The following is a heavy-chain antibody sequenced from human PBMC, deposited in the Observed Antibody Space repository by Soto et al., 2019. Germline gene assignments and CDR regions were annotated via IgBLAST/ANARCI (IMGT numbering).Heavy chain of an antibody. V-gene: IGHV4-34*01. CDR1: GGSFSGYY. Sequence: PSETLSLTCAVYGGSFSGYYWTWIRQPPGKGLEWIGEINHSGSTNYNPSLKSRVTISVDTSKNQFSLKLTSVTAADTAVYYCARRRLKGYTSSSYWFDPWGQGTLVTVSS. CDR2: INHSGST. D-gene: IGHD6-13*01. CDR3: ARRRLKGYTSSSYWFDP. J-gene: IGHJ5*02.